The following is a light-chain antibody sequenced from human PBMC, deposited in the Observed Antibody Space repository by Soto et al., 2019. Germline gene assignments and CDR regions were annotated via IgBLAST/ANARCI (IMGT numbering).Light chain of an antibody. CDR1: SSDVGGYNH. V-gene: IGLV2-14*01. CDR2: EVT. Sequence: QSALTQPASVSGSPGQSITISCTGTSSDVGGYNHVAWYQHHPGKAPRLMIYEVTNRPSGVSSRFSGSKSGNTASLTISGLQAEDEADYYCSSYTSTRTVVFGEGTKLTVL. CDR3: SSYTSTRTVV. J-gene: IGLJ2*01.